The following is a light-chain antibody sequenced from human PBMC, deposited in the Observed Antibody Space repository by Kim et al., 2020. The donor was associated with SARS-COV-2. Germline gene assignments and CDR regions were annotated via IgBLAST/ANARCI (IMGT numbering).Light chain of an antibody. V-gene: IGLV3-19*01. J-gene: IGLJ3*02. CDR3: NSRDSSGNHLV. CDR1: SLRNYY. CDR2: GKN. Sequence: AMGQTVRITCQGDSLRNYYASWYQQKPVQDPVLVIYGKNNRPSGIPDRFSGSSSGNTASLTITGAQAEDEADYYCNSRDSSGNHLVFGGGTQLTVL.